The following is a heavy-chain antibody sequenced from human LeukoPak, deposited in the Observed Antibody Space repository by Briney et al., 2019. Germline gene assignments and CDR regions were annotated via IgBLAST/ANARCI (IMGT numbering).Heavy chain of an antibody. CDR2: IKSKTDGGTT. CDR3: TTGLRAADTN. D-gene: IGHD6-13*01. V-gene: IGHV3-15*01. Sequence: GGSLRLSCAASGFTFSNTWMSWVRQAPGKGLEWVGRIKSKTDGGTTDYAAPVKGSFTISRDDSKNTLYLQMHSLKTEDTAVYYCTTGLRAADTNWGVGTLVTVSS. J-gene: IGHJ4*02. CDR1: GFTFSNTW.